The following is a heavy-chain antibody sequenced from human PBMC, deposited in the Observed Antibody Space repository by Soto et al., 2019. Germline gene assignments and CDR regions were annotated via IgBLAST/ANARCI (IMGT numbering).Heavy chain of an antibody. V-gene: IGHV1-69*01. Sequence: QLHLVQSGAEVKKPGSSLKVSCKASGGTFSNSGISWVRQAPGQGLEWMGGIIPIFDTTNYAQKLQGRITMIADESTNTVYMELSNLISADTGVSYCTGAPILVSENRHKNYFDSWGAGNLVTVAS. J-gene: IGHJ4*02. CDR2: IIPIFDTT. CDR3: TGAPILVSENRHKNYFDS. D-gene: IGHD1-26*01. CDR1: GGTFSNSG.